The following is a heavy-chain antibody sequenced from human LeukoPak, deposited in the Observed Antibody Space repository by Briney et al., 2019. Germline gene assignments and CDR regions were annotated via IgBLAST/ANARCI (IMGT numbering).Heavy chain of an antibody. V-gene: IGHV7-4-1*02. D-gene: IGHD1-14*01. J-gene: IGHJ4*02. CDR3: ARDRTLFDY. Sequence: ASVKVSCKASGYTFSSYTLCWLRQAPGQGLEWMGWINTNTGTPTYAQGFTGRFVFSLDSSVSTAYLQISSLKAEDIAVYYCARDRTLFDYWGQGTLVTVSS. CDR2: INTNTGTP. CDR1: GYTFSSYT.